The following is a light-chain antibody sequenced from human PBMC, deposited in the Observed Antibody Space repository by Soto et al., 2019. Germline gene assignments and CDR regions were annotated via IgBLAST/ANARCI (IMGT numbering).Light chain of an antibody. CDR3: QQYGNSPTT. V-gene: IGKV3-20*01. J-gene: IGKJ5*01. CDR2: GAS. CDR1: QSISNSY. Sequence: ESVLMQSPGTLSLSPGERATLSCRASQSISNSYLAWYQQKPGQAPRLLIYGASSRATGIPDRFSGSGSGTDFTLTISRLEPEDFAVYYCQQYGNSPTTFGQGTRLEIK.